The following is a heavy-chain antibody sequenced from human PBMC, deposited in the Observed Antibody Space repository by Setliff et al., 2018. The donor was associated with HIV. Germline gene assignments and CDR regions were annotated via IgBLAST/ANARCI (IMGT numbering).Heavy chain of an antibody. CDR1: GFTFEDYG. CDR3: ARVKYDSSGYLSYMDV. V-gene: IGHV3-20*04. Sequence: GGSLRLSCAASGFTFEDYGMSWVRQVPGKGLEWVSGINGNGGSTGYADSVKGRLTISRDSAKKSLYLQLNSLRVEDTAIYYCARVKYDSSGYLSYMDVWGKGTTVTV. J-gene: IGHJ6*03. CDR2: INGNGGST. D-gene: IGHD3-22*01.